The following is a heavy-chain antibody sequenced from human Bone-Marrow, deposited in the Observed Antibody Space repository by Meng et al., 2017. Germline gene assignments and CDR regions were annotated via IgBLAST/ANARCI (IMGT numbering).Heavy chain of an antibody. CDR1: CTSFISFY. D-gene: IGHD6-13*01. CDR2: VNPSGGST. J-gene: IGHJ1*01. Sequence: QVQLVQSGAEVTKPWASVKFSSTTTCTSFISFYMPWVRQAPGQGLEWMAVVNPSGGSTAYAPRFQDRVTMTSDMSTSTFFMELSSLRPEDTAVYYCARPGGYSSNWPLQHWGQGTLVTVSS. V-gene: IGHV1-46*01. CDR3: ARPGGYSSNWPLQH.